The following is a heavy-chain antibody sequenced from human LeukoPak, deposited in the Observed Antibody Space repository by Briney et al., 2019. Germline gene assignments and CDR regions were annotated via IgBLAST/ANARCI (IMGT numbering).Heavy chain of an antibody. CDR2: INPSGGST. CDR3: ARVIWGYSSSSGRDAFDI. Sequence: ASVKVSCKASGYTFTSYYMHWVRQAPGQGLEWMGIINPSGGSTSYAQKFQGRVTMTRDTSTSTVYMELSSLRSEDTAVYYCARVIWGYSSSSGRDAFDIWGQGTMVTVSS. V-gene: IGHV1-46*01. J-gene: IGHJ3*02. CDR1: GYTFTSYY. D-gene: IGHD6-6*01.